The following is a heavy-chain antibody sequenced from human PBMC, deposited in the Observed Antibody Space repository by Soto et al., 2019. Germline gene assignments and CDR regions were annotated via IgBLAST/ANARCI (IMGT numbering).Heavy chain of an antibody. CDR2: ISHDGGEK. CDR1: GFTFSTTG. Sequence: QVHLVESGGGVVQPGRSLRLSCAASGFTFSTTGMHWVRQAPGKGLEWVAMISHDGGEKFYTDSVKGRFTISRDTSKNTLYLQMDSLRPEDTAIYHCAKDLYGAGWYNYFDPWGQGTLDTVSS. D-gene: IGHD6-19*01. CDR3: AKDLYGAGWYNYFDP. J-gene: IGHJ5*02. V-gene: IGHV3-30*18.